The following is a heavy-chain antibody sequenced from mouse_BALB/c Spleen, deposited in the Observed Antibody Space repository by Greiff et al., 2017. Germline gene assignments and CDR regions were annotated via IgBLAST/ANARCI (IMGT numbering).Heavy chain of an antibody. V-gene: IGHV5-4*02. J-gene: IGHJ4*01. Sequence: DVQLQESGGGLVKPGGSLKLSCAASGFTFSDYYMYWVRQTPEKRLEWVATISDGGSYTYYPDSVKGRFTISRDNAKNNLYLQMSSLKSEDTAMYYCARGDSDAMDYWGQGTSVTVSS. CDR1: GFTFSDYY. CDR2: ISDGGSYT. CDR3: ARGDSDAMDY. D-gene: IGHD3-1*01.